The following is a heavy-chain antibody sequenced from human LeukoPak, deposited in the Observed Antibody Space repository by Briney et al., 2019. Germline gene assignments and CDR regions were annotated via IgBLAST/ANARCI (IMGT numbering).Heavy chain of an antibody. CDR3: ARGNGWVCSSTSCYNWFDP. CDR1: GGSISSYY. D-gene: IGHD2-2*01. CDR2: IYYSGST. Sequence: PSETLSLTCTVSGGSISSYYGSWIRQPPGKGLGWVGNIYYSGSTNYNPSFKSRVTISVDTSKNQFSLKLSSVTAADTAVYYCARGNGWVCSSTSCYNWFDPWGQGTLVTVSS. J-gene: IGHJ5*02. V-gene: IGHV4-59*01.